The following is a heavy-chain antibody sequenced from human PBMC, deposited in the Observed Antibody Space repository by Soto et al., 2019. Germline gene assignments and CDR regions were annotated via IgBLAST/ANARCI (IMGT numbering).Heavy chain of an antibody. J-gene: IGHJ4*02. CDR1: GFPFSDYY. CDR2: IGSSSSYT. Sequence: QVHLVESGGDLVKPGGSLRLSCAASGFPFSDYYMSWIRQAPGKGLEWVSSIGSSSSYTNYADSVKGRFTISRDNAKNSLYLQINSLRAEDTAVYYCARRRPTGYYNYWGQGTLVTVSA. CDR3: ARRRPTGYYNY. V-gene: IGHV3-11*05. D-gene: IGHD3-9*01.